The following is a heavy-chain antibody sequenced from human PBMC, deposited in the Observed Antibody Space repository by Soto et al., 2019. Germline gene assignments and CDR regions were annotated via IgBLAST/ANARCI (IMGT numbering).Heavy chain of an antibody. V-gene: IGHV5-10-1*01. CDR2: IDPSDSYT. CDR3: ASTTVGSELELREPYYFDY. Sequence: PGESLKISCKGSGYSFTSYWISWVRQMPGKGLEWMGRIDPSDSYTNYSPSFQGHVTISADKSISTAYLQWSSLKASDTAMYYCASTTVGSELELREPYYFDYWGQGTLVTVSS. J-gene: IGHJ4*02. CDR1: GYSFTSYW. D-gene: IGHD1-7*01.